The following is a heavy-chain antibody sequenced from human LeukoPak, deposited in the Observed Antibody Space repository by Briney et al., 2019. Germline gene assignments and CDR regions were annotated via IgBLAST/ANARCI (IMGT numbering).Heavy chain of an antibody. CDR3: ASKYSSSSFDP. CDR2: INHSGST. J-gene: IGHJ5*02. V-gene: IGHV4-34*01. CDR1: GGSFSGYY. Sequence: SETLSLTCAVYGGSFSGYYWSWIRQPPGKGLEWIGEINHSGSTNYNPSLKSRVTISVDTSKNQFPLKLSSVTAADTAVYYCASKYSSSSFDPWGQGTLVTVSS. D-gene: IGHD6-13*01.